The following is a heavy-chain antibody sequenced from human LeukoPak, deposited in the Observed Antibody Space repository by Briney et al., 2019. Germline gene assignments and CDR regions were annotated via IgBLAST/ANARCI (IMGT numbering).Heavy chain of an antibody. D-gene: IGHD6-19*01. CDR1: GGSISSYY. J-gene: IGHJ4*02. Sequence: SETLSLTCTVSGGSISSYYWSWIRQPPGKGLEWIGYIYYSGSTNYNPSLKSRVTISVDTSKNQFSLKLSSVTAADTAVYYCARVTPPSSGSSYFDYWGQGTLVTVSS. CDR3: ARVTPPSSGSSYFDY. V-gene: IGHV4-59*01. CDR2: IYYSGST.